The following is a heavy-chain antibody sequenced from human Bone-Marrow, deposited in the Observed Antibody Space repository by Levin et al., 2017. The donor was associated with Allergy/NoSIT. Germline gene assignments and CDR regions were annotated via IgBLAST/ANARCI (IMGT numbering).Heavy chain of an antibody. Sequence: GESLKISCKASGYTFTGYYMHWVRQAPGQGLEWMGWINPNSGGTNYAQKFQGRVTMTRDTSISTAYMELSRLRSDDTAVYYCARGRITMVRGVIKPRIYYYYYYMDVWGKGTTVTVSS. D-gene: IGHD3-10*01. CDR2: INPNSGGT. V-gene: IGHV1-2*02. J-gene: IGHJ6*03. CDR1: GYTFTGYY. CDR3: ARGRITMVRGVIKPRIYYYYYYMDV.